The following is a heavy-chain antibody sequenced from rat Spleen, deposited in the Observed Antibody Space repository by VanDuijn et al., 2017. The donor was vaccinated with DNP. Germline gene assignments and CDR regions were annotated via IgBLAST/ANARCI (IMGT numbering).Heavy chain of an antibody. J-gene: IGHJ3*01. D-gene: IGHD1-12*03. CDR3: ARSWGDDGYPPFAY. Sequence: EVRLVESGGGLVQPGRSLKLSCLASGFTFSNHFMAWVRQAPTKGLEWVASISPTDGATYYPDSVKGRFTISRDNAKNTHYLQINSLRSEDTATYYCARSWGDDGYPPFAYWGQGTLVTVSS. V-gene: IGHV5S13*01. CDR1: GFTFSNHF. CDR2: ISPTDGAT.